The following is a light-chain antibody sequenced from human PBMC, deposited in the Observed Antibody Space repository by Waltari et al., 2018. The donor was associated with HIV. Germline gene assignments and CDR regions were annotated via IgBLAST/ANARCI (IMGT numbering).Light chain of an antibody. J-gene: IGLJ2*01. CDR3: AVWDDSLGGAV. V-gene: IGLV1-47*01. CDR1: GSNIGTYS. Sequence: QSVVTQPPSASRTPGQRVTISCSGSGSNIGTYSVNWYQHVPGTAPKLLIYRNEQRPSGVPGRFSGSQSGTSASLAISGLQYDDEADYYCAVWDDSLGGAVFGGGTKLTVL. CDR2: RNE.